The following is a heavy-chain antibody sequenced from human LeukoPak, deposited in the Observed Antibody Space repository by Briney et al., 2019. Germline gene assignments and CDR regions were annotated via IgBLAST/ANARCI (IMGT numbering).Heavy chain of an antibody. CDR2: IRSRAYGGTT. CDR1: GFTFSNYW. Sequence: GGSLRLSCAASGFTFSNYWMTWVRQAPGKGLEWVGFIRSRAYGGTTEYAASVKGRFSISREDSKSTAYLQMSSLKTEDTALYYCSRESGGRLDYYDSGRYVTAFDIWGQGTMVTVSS. V-gene: IGHV3-49*04. D-gene: IGHD3-22*01. CDR3: SRESGGRLDYYDSGRYVTAFDI. J-gene: IGHJ3*02.